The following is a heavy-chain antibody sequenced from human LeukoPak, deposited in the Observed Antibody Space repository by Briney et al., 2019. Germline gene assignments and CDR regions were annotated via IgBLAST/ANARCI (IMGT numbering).Heavy chain of an antibody. D-gene: IGHD6-25*01. CDR1: GGSISSSSYY. CDR2: IYYSGST. CDR3: ARVAPEVAFDI. Sequence: SETLSLTCTVSGGSISSSSYYWGWIRQPPGKGLEWIGSIYYSGSTYYNPSLKSRVTISVDTSKNQFSLRLSSVTAADTAVYYCARVAPEVAFDIWGQGTMVTVSS. V-gene: IGHV4-39*07. J-gene: IGHJ3*02.